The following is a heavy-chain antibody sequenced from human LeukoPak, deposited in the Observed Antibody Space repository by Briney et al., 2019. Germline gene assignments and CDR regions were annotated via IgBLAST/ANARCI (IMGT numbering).Heavy chain of an antibody. J-gene: IGHJ5*02. CDR2: INPSGGST. D-gene: IGHD2-15*01. V-gene: IGHV1-46*01. Sequence: ASVKDACKASGYTFTSYYMHWVRQAPGQGLEWMGIINPSGGSTSYAQKFQARLTMTRDTSTTTVYMELSSLRSEDTAVYYCARALSSCSGGSCYSSWFDPWGQGTLPTVSS. CDR3: ARALSSCSGGSCYSSWFDP. CDR1: GYTFTSYY.